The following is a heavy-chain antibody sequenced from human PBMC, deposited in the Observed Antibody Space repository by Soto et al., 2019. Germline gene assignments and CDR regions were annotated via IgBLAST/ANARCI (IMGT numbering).Heavy chain of an antibody. CDR3: ARDKDVVVPAARSWFDP. V-gene: IGHV3-7*01. CDR2: IKQDGSEK. CDR1: GFTFSSYW. J-gene: IGHJ5*02. Sequence: GSLRLSCAASGFTFSSYWMSWVRQAPGKGLEWVANIKQDGSEKYYVDSVKGRFTISRDNAKNSLYLQMNSLRAEDTAVYYCARDKDVVVPAARSWFDPWGQGTLVTVSS. D-gene: IGHD2-2*01.